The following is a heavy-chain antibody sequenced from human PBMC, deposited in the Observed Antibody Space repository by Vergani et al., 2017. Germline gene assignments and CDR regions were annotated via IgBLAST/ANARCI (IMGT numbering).Heavy chain of an antibody. D-gene: IGHD2-2*02. J-gene: IGHJ4*02. Sequence: QVQLQESGPGLVKPSETLSLTCTVSGASISSYYWSWIRQPPGKGLEWIGYIYYSGSTNYNPSLKSRVTISVDTFKNQFSLKLSSVTAADTAVYYCARYDCSSTSCYTSRFDSWGQGALVTVSS. V-gene: IGHV4-59*01. CDR2: IYYSGST. CDR3: ARYDCSSTSCYTSRFDS. CDR1: GASISSYY.